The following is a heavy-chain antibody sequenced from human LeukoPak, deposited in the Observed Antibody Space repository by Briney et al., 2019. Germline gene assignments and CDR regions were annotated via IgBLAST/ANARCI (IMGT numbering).Heavy chain of an antibody. D-gene: IGHD2-15*01. CDR1: GFTFSDHF. CDR2: IRHKPNSYTT. J-gene: IGHJ4*02. Sequence: PGGSLRLSCAASGFTFSDHFMDWVRQAPGKGLEWVTRIRHKPNSYTTEYAASVKGRFTISRDDSKNSLYLQMSSLKTEDTAVYRCARSDCGGASCWLYWGQGTLVTVSA. V-gene: IGHV3-72*01. CDR3: ARSDCGGASCWLY.